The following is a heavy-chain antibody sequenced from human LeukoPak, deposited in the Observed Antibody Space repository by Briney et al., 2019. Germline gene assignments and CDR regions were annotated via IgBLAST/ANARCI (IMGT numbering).Heavy chain of an antibody. CDR1: GFTFSGYA. Sequence: GGSLRLSCAASGFTFSGYAMSWVRQAPGKGLEWVSAISGSGGSTYYADSVKGRFTISRDNSKNTLYLQMNSLRAEDTAVYYCAKANGQYYDILTGPLDYWGQGTLVTVSS. CDR2: ISGSGGST. V-gene: IGHV3-23*01. CDR3: AKANGQYYDILTGPLDY. D-gene: IGHD3-9*01. J-gene: IGHJ4*02.